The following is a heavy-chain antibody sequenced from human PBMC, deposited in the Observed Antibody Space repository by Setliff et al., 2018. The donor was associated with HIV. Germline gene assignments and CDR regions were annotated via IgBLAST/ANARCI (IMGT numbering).Heavy chain of an antibody. D-gene: IGHD3-3*01. CDR2: IFPNDEK. V-gene: IGHV2-26*01. J-gene: IGHJ4*02. Sequence: PTLVNPTETLTLTCTVSGFSLSNTTMGVSWIRQPPGKALEWLAHIFPNDEKSYSASLKSRLTISEDTSKSQVVLTMTNMDPLDTATYFCARYNFRRGYWDYFDYWGQGTQVTVS. CDR3: ARYNFRRGYWDYFDY. CDR1: GFSLSNTTMG.